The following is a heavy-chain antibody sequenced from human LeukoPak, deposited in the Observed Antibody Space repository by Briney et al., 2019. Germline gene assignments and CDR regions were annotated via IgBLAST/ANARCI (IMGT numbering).Heavy chain of an antibody. CDR3: ARGWGNYYGSGSYFDY. Sequence: SVQVSCKASGGPFSSYAISWVRRAPGQGREWMGGIIPIFGTANYAQKFQGRVTITADESTSTAYVELSSLRSEDTAVYYCARGWGNYYGSGSYFDYWGQGTRVTVSS. J-gene: IGHJ4*02. D-gene: IGHD3-10*01. CDR1: GGPFSSYA. CDR2: IIPIFGTA. V-gene: IGHV1-69*13.